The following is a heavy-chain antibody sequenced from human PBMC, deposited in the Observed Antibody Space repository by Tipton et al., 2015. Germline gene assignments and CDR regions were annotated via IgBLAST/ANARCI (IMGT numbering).Heavy chain of an antibody. D-gene: IGHD3-3*01. CDR2: MYYGGTT. CDR1: GVSISSRNW. CDR3: TRYVYGVIPSGVY. J-gene: IGHJ4*02. Sequence: TLSLTCDVSGVSISSRNWWSWARQPPGKGLEWIGEMYYGGTTNYNPSLKSRVTMSLDKAKNQFSLRLISVTAADTAIYYCTRYVYGVIPSGVYWGQGTLVTVSS. V-gene: IGHV4-4*02.